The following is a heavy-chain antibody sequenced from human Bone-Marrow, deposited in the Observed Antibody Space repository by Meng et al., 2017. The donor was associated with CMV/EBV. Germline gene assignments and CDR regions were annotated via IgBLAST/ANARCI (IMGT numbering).Heavy chain of an antibody. CDR3: ATSPITMVRGVILNY. CDR2: IIPIFGTA. J-gene: IGHJ4*02. Sequence: SVKVSCKASGGTFSSYAISWVRQAPGQGLEWMGGIIPIFGTANYAPKFQGRVTITTDESTSTAYMELSSLRSEDTAVYYCATSPITMVRGVILNYWGQGTLVTVSS. CDR1: GGTFSSYA. D-gene: IGHD3-10*01. V-gene: IGHV1-69*05.